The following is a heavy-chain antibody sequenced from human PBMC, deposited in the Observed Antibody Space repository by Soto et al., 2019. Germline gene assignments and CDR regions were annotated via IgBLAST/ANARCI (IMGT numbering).Heavy chain of an antibody. V-gene: IGHV4-59*01. CDR2: IYYSGST. J-gene: IGHJ6*02. CDR1: GASISPYY. D-gene: IGHD7-27*01. Sequence: SETLSLTCSVSGASISPYYWSWIRQPPGKGLEWIGYIYYSGSTNYNPSPKSRVTISLDTSKNQFSLKLSSVTAADTAMYYCARDRGDRNDYYYGVDVWGQGTTVTVSS. CDR3: ARDRGDRNDYYYGVDV.